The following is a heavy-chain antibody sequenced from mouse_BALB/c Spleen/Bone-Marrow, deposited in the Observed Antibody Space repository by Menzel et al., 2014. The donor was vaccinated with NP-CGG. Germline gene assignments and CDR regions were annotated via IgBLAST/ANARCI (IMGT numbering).Heavy chain of an antibody. Sequence: VQLQQSGPGLVQPSQSLSITCTASGFSLTSYGVHWVRQSPGKGLEWLGMIRSGGSTDYNAAFISRLTISKDNSKSQCFFKMNRMQANDQAIYFCGRNGGYFYDYDGGFDYWGQGTLVTVSA. CDR2: IRSGGST. CDR1: GFSLTSYG. J-gene: IGHJ3*01. CDR3: GRNGGYFYDYDGGFDY. D-gene: IGHD2-4*01. V-gene: IGHV2-2*02.